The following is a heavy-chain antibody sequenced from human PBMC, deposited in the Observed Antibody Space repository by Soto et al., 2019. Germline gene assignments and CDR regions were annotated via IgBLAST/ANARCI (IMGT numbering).Heavy chain of an antibody. CDR3: AGADGDYGVGY. D-gene: IGHD4-17*01. CDR2: IYYSGTT. V-gene: IGHV4-31*03. CDR1: GGSINSGAHY. J-gene: IGHJ4*02. Sequence: QVQLQESGPGLVKPSQTLSLTCTVSGGSINSGAHYWTWIRQHPGKGLEWVGYIYYSGTTFYNPPIKSRVTRPLATSKHHFGLKLSSVAAADTAVYYCAGADGDYGVGYWGQGTLVTVSS.